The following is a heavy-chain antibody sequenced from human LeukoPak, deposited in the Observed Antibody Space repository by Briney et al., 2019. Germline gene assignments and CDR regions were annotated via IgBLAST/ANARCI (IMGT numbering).Heavy chain of an antibody. V-gene: IGHV1-46*04. CDR2: INPSGGSK. Sequence: ASLSLSCAASGYTFTTYYMRWVRQTPGEGLEWMGVINPSGGSKNNAQTLKGRLTMTRDTSTSTVYMNMSSLRSEDTAAYYCARDATDDSFDLWGQGTMVTVSS. CDR1: GYTFTTYY. J-gene: IGHJ3*01. CDR3: ARDATDDSFDL.